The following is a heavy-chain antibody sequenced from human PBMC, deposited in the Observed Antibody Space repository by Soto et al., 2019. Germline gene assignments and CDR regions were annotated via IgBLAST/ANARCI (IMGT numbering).Heavy chain of an antibody. CDR3: ARDLFQYSYGPREFDY. CDR2: VSYDGSNK. D-gene: IGHD5-18*01. V-gene: IGHV3-30-3*01. J-gene: IGHJ4*02. CDR1: GFTFSTYA. Sequence: GGSLRLSCAASGFTFSTYALHWVRQAPGKGLEWVAVVSYDGSNKYYADSVKGRFTISRDNSKNTLSLQMNSLRDEDTAVYYCARDLFQYSYGPREFDYWGQGTLVTSPQ.